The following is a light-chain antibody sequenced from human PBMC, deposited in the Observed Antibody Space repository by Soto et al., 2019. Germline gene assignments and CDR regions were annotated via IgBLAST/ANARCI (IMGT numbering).Light chain of an antibody. Sequence: DIVMTQSPDSLTVSLGERATINCKASQPVLRSSNNKNHLAWYQQKPAQSPKMLISWASTRESGVPDRFSGSGSGTEFTLTISRLQAEDAAVYYCQQYYDVPVPFGQGTRLEIK. CDR2: WAS. V-gene: IGKV4-1*01. CDR3: QQYYDVPVP. CDR1: QPVLRSSNNKNH. J-gene: IGKJ5*01.